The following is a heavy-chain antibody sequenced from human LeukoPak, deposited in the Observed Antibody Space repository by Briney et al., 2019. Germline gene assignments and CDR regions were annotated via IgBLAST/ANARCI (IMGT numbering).Heavy chain of an antibody. CDR2: IKQDGSEK. D-gene: IGHD3-22*01. CDR3: ARCLYYDDTTFYFDY. CDR1: GFTFTSYW. V-gene: IGHV3-7*01. J-gene: IGHJ4*02. Sequence: GGSLRLSCAVSGFTFTSYWMSWVRQAPGKGLEWVANIKQDGSEKEYVDSVGGRFTISRDNAKNSVYLQMNSLRAEDTAVYYCARCLYYDDTTFYFDYWGQGTLVTVSS.